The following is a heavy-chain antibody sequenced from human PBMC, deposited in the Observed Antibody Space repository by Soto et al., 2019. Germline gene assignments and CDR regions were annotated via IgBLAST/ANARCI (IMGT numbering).Heavy chain of an antibody. CDR3: ARDRYPLKLGAFDI. CDR2: IIPIFGTA. CDR1: GGTFSSYA. J-gene: IGHJ3*02. V-gene: IGHV1-69*13. D-gene: IGHD7-27*01. Sequence: GASVKVSCKASGGTFSSYAISWVRQAPGQGLEWMGGIIPIFGTANYAQKFQGRVTITADESTSTAYMELSSLRSEDTAVYYCARDRYPLKLGAFDIWGQGTMVTVSS.